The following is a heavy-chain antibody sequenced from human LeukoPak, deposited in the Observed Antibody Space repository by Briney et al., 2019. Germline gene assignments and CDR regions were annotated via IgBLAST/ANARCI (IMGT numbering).Heavy chain of an antibody. CDR3: ATASPPRAYSSSWSRYYYGMDV. D-gene: IGHD6-13*01. V-gene: IGHV1-24*01. Sequence: ASVKVSCKVSGYTLTELSMHWVRQAPGKGLEWMGGFDPEDVETIYAQKFQGRVTMTEDTSTDTAYMELSSLRSEDTAVYYCATASPPRAYSSSWSRYYYGMDVWGQGTTVTVSS. J-gene: IGHJ6*02. CDR1: GYTLTELS. CDR2: FDPEDVET.